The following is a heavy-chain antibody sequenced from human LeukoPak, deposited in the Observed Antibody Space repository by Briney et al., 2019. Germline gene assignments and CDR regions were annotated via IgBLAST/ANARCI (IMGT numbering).Heavy chain of an antibody. J-gene: IGHJ4*02. CDR3: ARHDSSGYYPYYFDY. V-gene: IGHV3-7*01. CDR2: INQDGSEK. Sequence: PGGSLRLSCAASGFTFSSYWMSWVRQAPGKGLEWVANINQDGSEKYYVDSVKGRFTISRDNAKNSLYLQMNSLRAEDTAVYYCARHDSSGYYPYYFDYWGQGTLVTVSS. D-gene: IGHD3-22*01. CDR1: GFTFSSYW.